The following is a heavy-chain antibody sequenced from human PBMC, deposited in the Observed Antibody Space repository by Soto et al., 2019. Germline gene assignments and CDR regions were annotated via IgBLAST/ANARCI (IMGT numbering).Heavy chain of an antibody. CDR2: MNPNSGNT. D-gene: IGHD6-25*01. CDR1: GYTFTSYD. Sequence: ASVKVSCRASGYTFTSYDINWVRQATGQGLEWMGWMNPNSGNTGYAQKLQGRVTMTRDTSTSTVYMELSSLRSGDTAMYYCAIPRAGKGSFDYWGQGTLVTVSS. V-gene: IGHV1-8*01. CDR3: AIPRAGKGSFDY. J-gene: IGHJ4*02.